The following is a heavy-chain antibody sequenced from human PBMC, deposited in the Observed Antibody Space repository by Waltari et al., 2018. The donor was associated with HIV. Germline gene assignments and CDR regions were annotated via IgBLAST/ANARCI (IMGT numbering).Heavy chain of an antibody. CDR1: GGSINSGSFY. D-gene: IGHD6-19*01. J-gene: IGHJ2*01. V-gene: IGHV4-61*02. CDR2: ISTTGRT. Sequence: QVQLQESGPGLVTPSQTLSLICNVSGGSINSGSFYWGWIRQPAGEELEWIGHISTTGRTHYNPSLKSRLTISLDTSKNHFSLKLRSVTAADTAVYYCARSPKQWLVVSVWYFDLWGRGTLVTVSS. CDR3: ARSPKQWLVVSVWYFDL.